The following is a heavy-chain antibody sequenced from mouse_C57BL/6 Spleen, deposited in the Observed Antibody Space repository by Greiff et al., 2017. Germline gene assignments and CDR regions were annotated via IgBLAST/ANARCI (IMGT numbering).Heavy chain of an antibody. CDR2: IDPSDSYT. V-gene: IGHV1-69*01. CDR1: GYTFTSYW. CDR3: AKRGDYDYDGYWYFDV. J-gene: IGHJ1*03. D-gene: IGHD2-4*01. Sequence: QVQLQQPGAELVMPGASVKLSCKASGYTFTSYWMHWVKQRPGQGLEWIGEIDPSDSYTNYNQKFKGKSTLTVDKSSSTAYMQLSSLTSEDSAVYYCAKRGDYDYDGYWYFDVWGTGTTVTVSS.